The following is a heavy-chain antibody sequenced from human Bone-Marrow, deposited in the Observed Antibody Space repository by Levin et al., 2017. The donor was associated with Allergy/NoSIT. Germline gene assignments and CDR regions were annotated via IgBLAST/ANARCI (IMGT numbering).Heavy chain of an antibody. Sequence: GGSLRLSCAASGFTFSSYWMSWVRQVPGKGLEWVASIKEDGSEKQYVDSVKGRFTVSRDNAKNSLYLQMNTLRAEDTAVYYCARAVASNWFDPWGQGTLVTVSS. CDR1: GFTFSSYW. J-gene: IGHJ5*02. CDR2: IKEDGSEK. V-gene: IGHV3-7*01. D-gene: IGHD5-12*01. CDR3: ARAVASNWFDP.